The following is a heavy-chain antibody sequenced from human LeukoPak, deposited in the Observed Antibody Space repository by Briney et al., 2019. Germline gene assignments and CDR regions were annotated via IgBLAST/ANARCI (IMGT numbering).Heavy chain of an antibody. D-gene: IGHD5-18*01. Sequence: MSSETLSLTCTVSGGSISSYYWGWIRQPPGKGLEWIGSIYYSGGTYYNPSLKSRVTISVDTSKNQFSLKLSSVTAADTAVYYCAISPYLGGTSATRHLYSYGDPGSDYWGQGTLVTVSS. V-gene: IGHV4-39*01. CDR2: IYYSGGT. CDR1: GGSISSYY. CDR3: AISPYLGGTSATRHLYSYGDPGSDY. J-gene: IGHJ4*02.